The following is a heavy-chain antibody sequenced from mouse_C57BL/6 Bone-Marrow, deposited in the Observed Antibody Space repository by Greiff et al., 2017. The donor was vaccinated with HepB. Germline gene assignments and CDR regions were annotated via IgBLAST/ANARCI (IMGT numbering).Heavy chain of an antibody. CDR1: GFTFSSYT. J-gene: IGHJ2*01. CDR2: ISGGGGNT. Sequence: EVMLVESGGGLVKPGGSLKLSCAASGFTFSSYTMSWVRQTPEKRLEWVATISGGGGNTYYPDSVKGRCTISRDNAKNTLYLQMSSLRSEDTAVYYCAPTYDFDYWGQGTTLTVSS. CDR3: APTYDFDY. D-gene: IGHD2-12*01. V-gene: IGHV5-9*01.